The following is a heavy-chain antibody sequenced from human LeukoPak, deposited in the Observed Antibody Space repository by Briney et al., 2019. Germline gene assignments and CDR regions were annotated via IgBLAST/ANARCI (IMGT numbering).Heavy chain of an antibody. CDR2: MNPNSGNT. CDR1: GYTFTSYD. Sequence: ASVKVSCKASGYTFTSYDINWVRQATGQGLEWMGWMNPNSGNTGYAQKFQGRVTMTRNTSISTAYMELSSLRSEDTAAYYCARGYCSGGSCSAGLGYWGQGTLVTVSS. J-gene: IGHJ4*02. V-gene: IGHV1-8*01. CDR3: ARGYCSGGSCSAGLGY. D-gene: IGHD2-15*01.